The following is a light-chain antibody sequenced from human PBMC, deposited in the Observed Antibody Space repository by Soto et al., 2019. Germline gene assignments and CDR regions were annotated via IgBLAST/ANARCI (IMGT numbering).Light chain of an antibody. CDR1: SSDVSGYNY. CDR3: SSYGGSNNYV. CDR2: EVT. Sequence: QSALTQPRSASGSPGQSVTISCTGTSSDVSGYNYVSWYQQHPGKAPKLVIYEVTNRPSGVPDRFSGSRSGNTASLTVSGLQAEDEADYYCSSYGGSNNYVFGTGTKVTVL. V-gene: IGLV2-8*01. J-gene: IGLJ1*01.